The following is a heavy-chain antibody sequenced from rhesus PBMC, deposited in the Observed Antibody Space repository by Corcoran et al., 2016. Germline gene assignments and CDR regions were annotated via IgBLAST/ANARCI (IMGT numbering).Heavy chain of an antibody. V-gene: IGHV5-2*01. CDR2: IDPSDSDT. CDR1: GYSFTSYW. CDR3: ATLLPGNVAY. J-gene: IGHJ4*01. Sequence: EVQLVQSGAEVKRPGESLKISCKTSGYSFTSYWISWVRQMPGKGLECMGAIDPSDSDTRYSPSFQGQVTISADKSISTAYLQWSSLKASDTATYYCATLLPGNVAYWGQGVLVTVSS. D-gene: IGHD2-15*01.